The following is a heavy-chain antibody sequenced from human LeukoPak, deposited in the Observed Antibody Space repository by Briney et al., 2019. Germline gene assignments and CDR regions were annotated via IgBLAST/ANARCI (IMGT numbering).Heavy chain of an antibody. J-gene: IGHJ3*02. CDR3: ATQTIYDEDAFDI. V-gene: IGHV1-3*01. D-gene: IGHD3-16*01. Sequence: ASVTVSCKASGYTFTSYAMHWVRQAPGQRLEWMGWINAGNGNTKYSQKFQGRVTITRDTSASTAYMELSSLRSEDTAVYYCATQTIYDEDAFDIWGQGTMVTVSS. CDR1: GYTFTSYA. CDR2: INAGNGNT.